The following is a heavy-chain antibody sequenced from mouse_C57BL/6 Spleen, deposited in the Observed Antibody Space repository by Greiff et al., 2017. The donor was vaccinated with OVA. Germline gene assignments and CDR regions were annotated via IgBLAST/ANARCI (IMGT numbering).Heavy chain of an antibody. J-gene: IGHJ4*01. Sequence: VQLQESGAELVKPGASVKISCKASGYAFSSYWMNWVKQRPGKGLEWIGQIYPGDGDTNYNGKFKGKATLTADKSSSTAYMQLSSLTSEDSAVYFCARSRSGDAMDYWGQGTSVTVSS. CDR3: ARSRSGDAMDY. CDR1: GYAFSSYW. V-gene: IGHV1-80*01. CDR2: IYPGDGDT.